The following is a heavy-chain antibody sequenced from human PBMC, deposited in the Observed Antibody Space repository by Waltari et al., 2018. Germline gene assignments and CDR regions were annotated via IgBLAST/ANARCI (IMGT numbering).Heavy chain of an antibody. V-gene: IGHV3-48*04. CDR1: GFTFSSYS. J-gene: IGHJ4*02. CDR3: ARERNYDYVWGSYRSWYFDY. D-gene: IGHD3-16*02. CDR2: ISSSSSTI. Sequence: EVQLVESGGGLVQPGGSLRLSCAASGFTFSSYSMNWVRQAPGKGLEWVSYISSSSSTIYYADSVKGRFTISRDNAKNSLYLQMNSLRAEDTAVYYCARERNYDYVWGSYRSWYFDYWGQGTLVTVSS.